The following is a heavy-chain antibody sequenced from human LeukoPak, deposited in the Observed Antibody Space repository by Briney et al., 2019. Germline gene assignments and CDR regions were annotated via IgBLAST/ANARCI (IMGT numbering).Heavy chain of an antibody. V-gene: IGHV4-39*01. CDR3: ARVDCSGGSCSTWFDY. Sequence: SETLSLTCTVSGGSISSSSYYWGWIRQPPGKGLEWIGSIYYSGSTYYNPSLKSRVTISVDTSKNQFSLNLSSVTAEDTAVYYCARVDCSGGSCSTWFDYWGQGTLVTVSS. CDR2: IYYSGST. CDR1: GGSISSSSYY. J-gene: IGHJ4*02. D-gene: IGHD2-15*01.